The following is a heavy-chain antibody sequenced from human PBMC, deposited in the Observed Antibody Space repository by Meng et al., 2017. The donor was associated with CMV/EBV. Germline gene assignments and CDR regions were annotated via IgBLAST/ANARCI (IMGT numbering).Heavy chain of an antibody. J-gene: IGHJ4*02. V-gene: IGHV3-21*01. CDR1: GFTFSSYS. CDR3: ARAIGVVIKIERLSLYYFDY. D-gene: IGHD3-3*01. CDR2: ISSSSSYI. Sequence: GESLKISCAASGFTFSSYSMNWVCQAPGKGLEWVSSISSSSSYIYYADSVKGRFTISRDNAKNSLYLQMNSLRAEDTAVYYCARAIGVVIKIERLSLYYFDYWGQGTLVTVSS.